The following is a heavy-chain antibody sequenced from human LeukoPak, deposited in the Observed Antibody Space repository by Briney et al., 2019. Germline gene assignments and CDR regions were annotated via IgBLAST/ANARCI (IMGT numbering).Heavy chain of an antibody. D-gene: IGHD3-3*01. CDR1: GGSISSGGYY. Sequence: PSETLSLTCTVSGGSISSGGYYWSWLRQHPGKGLEWIGYIYYSGSTYYNPSLKSRVAISVDTSKNQFSLKLSSVTAADTAVYYCARAQTTTIYYFDYWGQGTLVTVSS. CDR3: ARAQTTTIYYFDY. J-gene: IGHJ4*02. V-gene: IGHV4-31*03. CDR2: IYYSGST.